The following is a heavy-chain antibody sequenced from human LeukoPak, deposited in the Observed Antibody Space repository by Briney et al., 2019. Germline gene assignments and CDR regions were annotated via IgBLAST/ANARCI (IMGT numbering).Heavy chain of an antibody. J-gene: IGHJ4*02. V-gene: IGHV3-30*02. CDR3: ATTTVVTFRLDY. Sequence: GGSLRLSCAASGSSFISYDIHWVRQAPGKGLEWVAFIPYDGTNKYYADSVKGRFSVSRDNSKNTVSLQMNSLRVEDTAVYYCATTTVVTFRLDYWGQGTLVTVSS. CDR2: IPYDGTNK. CDR1: GSSFISYD. D-gene: IGHD4-23*01.